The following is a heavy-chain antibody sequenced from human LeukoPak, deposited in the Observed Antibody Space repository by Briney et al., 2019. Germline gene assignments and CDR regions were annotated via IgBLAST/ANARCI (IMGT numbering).Heavy chain of an antibody. CDR1: GGSISSYY. CDR3: AREIYCSGGSCYHAFDI. CDR2: IYYSGST. J-gene: IGHJ3*02. D-gene: IGHD2-15*01. V-gene: IGHV4-59*01. Sequence: SETLSLTCTVSGGSISSYYWSWIRQPPEKGLEWIGNIYYSGSTNYNPSLKSRVSISVDTSKNQFSLKLRSVTAADTAVYYCAREIYCSGGSCYHAFDIWGQGTMVTVSS.